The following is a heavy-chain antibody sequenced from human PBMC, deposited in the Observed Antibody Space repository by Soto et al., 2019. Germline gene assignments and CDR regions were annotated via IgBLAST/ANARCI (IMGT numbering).Heavy chain of an antibody. CDR3: ARDNWYDY. V-gene: IGHV3-9*01. CDR2: INWNGASV. D-gene: IGHD6-13*01. Sequence: GGSLRLSCAASGFTFDDDGMHWVRQAPGKGLEWVSGINWNGASVGYTDSVKGRFTISRDNAKSSLYLQMNSLRAEDTAVYYCARDNWYDYWGQGTLVTVSS. CDR1: GFTFDDDG. J-gene: IGHJ4*02.